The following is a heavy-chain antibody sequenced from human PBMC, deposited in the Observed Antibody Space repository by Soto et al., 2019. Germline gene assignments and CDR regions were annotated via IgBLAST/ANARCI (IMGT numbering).Heavy chain of an antibody. CDR2: ISGSGGST. CDR3: AKVRRSDSSGYYYGYYYYYGMDV. J-gene: IGHJ6*02. Sequence: GGSLRLSCAASGFTFSSYAMSWVRQAPGKGLEWVSAISGSGGSTYYADSVKGRFTISRDNSKNTLYLQMNSLRAEDTAVYYCAKVRRSDSSGYYYGYYYYYGMDVWGQGTTVTVSS. V-gene: IGHV3-23*01. CDR1: GFTFSSYA. D-gene: IGHD3-22*01.